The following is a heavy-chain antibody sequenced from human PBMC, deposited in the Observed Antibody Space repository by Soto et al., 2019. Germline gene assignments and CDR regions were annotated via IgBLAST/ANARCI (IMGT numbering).Heavy chain of an antibody. J-gene: IGHJ6*03. CDR2: IYYSGST. Sequence: SETLSLTCTVSGGSISSYYWSWIRQPPGKGLEWIGYIYYSGSTNYNPSLKSRVTISVDTSKNQFSLKLSSVTAADTAVYYCARVMRLWLPPYYYYYMDVWGKGTTVTVSS. CDR1: GGSISSYY. CDR3: ARVMRLWLPPYYYYYMDV. V-gene: IGHV4-59*01. D-gene: IGHD5-18*01.